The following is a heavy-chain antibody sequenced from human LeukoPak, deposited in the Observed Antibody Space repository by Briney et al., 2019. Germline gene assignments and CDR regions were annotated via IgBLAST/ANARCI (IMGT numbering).Heavy chain of an antibody. D-gene: IGHD1-26*01. CDR2: IYHSGST. J-gene: IGHJ4*02. CDR1: GGSFSGYY. Sequence: NSSETLSLTCAAYGGSFSGYYWSWIRQPPGKGLEWIGSIYHSGSTYYNPSLKSRVTISVDTSKNQFSLKLSSVTAADTAVYYCARVRTLQKWELLTHGKYYFDYWGQGTLVTVSS. CDR3: ARVRTLQKWELLTHGKYYFDY. V-gene: IGHV4-34*01.